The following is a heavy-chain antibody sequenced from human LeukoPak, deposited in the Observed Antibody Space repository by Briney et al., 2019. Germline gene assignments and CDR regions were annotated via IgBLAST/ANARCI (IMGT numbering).Heavy chain of an antibody. J-gene: IGHJ4*02. CDR2: ISYDGSNK. Sequence: PGGSLRLSCAASGFTFSSHGMHWVRQAPGKGLEWVAVISYDGSNKYYADSVKGRFTISRDNSKNTLYLQMNSLRAEDTAVYYCAKDSSSGWYYFDYWGQGTLVTVSS. V-gene: IGHV3-30*18. CDR1: GFTFSSHG. D-gene: IGHD6-19*01. CDR3: AKDSSSGWYYFDY.